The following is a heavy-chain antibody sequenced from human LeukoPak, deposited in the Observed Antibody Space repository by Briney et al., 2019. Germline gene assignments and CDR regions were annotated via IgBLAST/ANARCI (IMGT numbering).Heavy chain of an antibody. Sequence: ASVKVSCKASGYTFTSYYMHWVRQAPGQGLEWMGIINPSGGSTSYAQKFQGRVTMTRDTFTSTVYMELSSLRSEDTAVYYCARRYTYSPRDPHTGWFDPWGQGTLVTVSS. CDR1: GYTFTSYY. J-gene: IGHJ5*02. D-gene: IGHD6-13*01. CDR3: ARRYTYSPRDPHTGWFDP. V-gene: IGHV1-46*01. CDR2: INPSGGST.